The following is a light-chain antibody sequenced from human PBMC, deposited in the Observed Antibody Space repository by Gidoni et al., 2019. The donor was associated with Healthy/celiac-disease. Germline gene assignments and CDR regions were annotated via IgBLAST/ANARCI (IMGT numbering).Light chain of an antibody. J-gene: IGKJ1*01. CDR2: KAS. CDR3: QQYNSYWT. CDR1: QSIRSC. Sequence: DIQLTQSPSTLSASVGDRGTITCRASQSIRSCLAWYQQKPGKAPKLLIYKASSLESGVPSRFSGSGSWTEFTLTISSLQPDDFATYYCQQYNSYWTFGQGTKVEIK. V-gene: IGKV1-5*03.